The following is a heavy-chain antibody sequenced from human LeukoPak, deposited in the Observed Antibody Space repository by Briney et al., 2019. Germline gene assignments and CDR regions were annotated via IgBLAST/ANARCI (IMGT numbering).Heavy chain of an antibody. D-gene: IGHD4-17*01. CDR3: ARDRPTTVKRYYYYYGMDV. J-gene: IGHJ6*02. V-gene: IGHV3-11*06. CDR2: ISSSSSYT. CDR1: GFTFSDYY. Sequence: PGGSLRLSCAASGFTFSDYYMSWIRQAPGKGLEWVSYISSSSSYTNYADSVKARFTISRDNAKNSLYLQMNSLRAEDTAVYYCARDRPTTVKRYYYYYGMDVWGQGTTVTVSS.